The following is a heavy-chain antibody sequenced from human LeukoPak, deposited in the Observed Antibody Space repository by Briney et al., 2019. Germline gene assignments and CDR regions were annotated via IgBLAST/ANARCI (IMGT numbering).Heavy chain of an antibody. CDR1: GGSISSGNYY. CDR3: AGENSSSSSYYYYMDV. J-gene: IGHJ6*03. Sequence: PSQTLSLTCTVSGGSISSGNYYWSWIRQPPGKGLEWIGFIYYSGSTNYNPSLKSRVTISVDTSKNQFSLKLSSVTAADTAVYYGAGENSSSSSYYYYMDVWGKGTTVTVSS. CDR2: IYYSGST. D-gene: IGHD6-6*01. V-gene: IGHV4-61*01.